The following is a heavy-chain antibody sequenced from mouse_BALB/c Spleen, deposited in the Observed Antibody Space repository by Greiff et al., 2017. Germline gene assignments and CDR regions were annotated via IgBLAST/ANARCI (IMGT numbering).Heavy chain of an antibody. CDR3: ATSTVITTWYFDV. J-gene: IGHJ1*01. Sequence: EVLLVESGGGLVQPGGSRKLSCAASGFTFSSFGMHWVRQAPEKGLEWVAYISSGSSTIYYADTVKGQFTFSTDNPKNTLFLQLTSLRSEDTAMYYCATSTVITTWYFDVWGAGTTVTVSS. V-gene: IGHV5-17*02. D-gene: IGHD2-4*01. CDR2: ISSGSSTI. CDR1: GFTFSSFG.